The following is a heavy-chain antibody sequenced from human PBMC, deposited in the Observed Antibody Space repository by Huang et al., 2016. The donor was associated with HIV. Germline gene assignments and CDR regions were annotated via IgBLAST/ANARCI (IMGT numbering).Heavy chain of an antibody. CDR3: ARDPKYHRIGYYRQRRGIDI. V-gene: IGHV1-18*01. CDR2: ISASSGDT. Sequence: QIQLMQSGPELKQPGASVKVSCKASGYTFTSYGITWVRQAPGQGPAWMGVISASSGDTEYAQKFQGRVTLTTDTSTNIAYMELRSLRSDDTAKYYCARDPKYHRIGYYRQRRGIDIWGQGTMVSVSS. D-gene: IGHD3-22*01. CDR1: GYTFTSYG. J-gene: IGHJ3*02.